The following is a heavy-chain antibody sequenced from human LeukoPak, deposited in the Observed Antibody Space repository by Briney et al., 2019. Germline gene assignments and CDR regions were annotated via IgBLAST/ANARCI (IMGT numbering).Heavy chain of an antibody. CDR2: IIPIFGTA. D-gene: IGHD2-15*01. Sequence: SVKISCKASGGTFSSNAISWVRQAPGQGLEWMGGIIPIFGTANYAQKFQGRVTITADKSTSTAYMELSSLRSEDTAVYYCAIRPLKYCSGGSCHNWFDPWGQGTLVTVSS. CDR3: AIRPLKYCSGGSCHNWFDP. J-gene: IGHJ5*02. V-gene: IGHV1-69*06. CDR1: GGTFSSNA.